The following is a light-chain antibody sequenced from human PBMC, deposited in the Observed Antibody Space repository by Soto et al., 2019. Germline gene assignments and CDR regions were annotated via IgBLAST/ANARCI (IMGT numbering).Light chain of an antibody. J-gene: IGKJ3*01. V-gene: IGKV1-17*01. CDR2: AAS. CDR3: LQHKSYPFT. Sequence: DIQMTQSPSSLSASVGDRVTITCRASQGIRNDLVWYQQKPGEAPKRLIYAASVLQTGVPSRFSGSGSGTEFTLIISSLQTEDCASYYCLQHKSYPFTFGPGTKVDIK. CDR1: QGIRND.